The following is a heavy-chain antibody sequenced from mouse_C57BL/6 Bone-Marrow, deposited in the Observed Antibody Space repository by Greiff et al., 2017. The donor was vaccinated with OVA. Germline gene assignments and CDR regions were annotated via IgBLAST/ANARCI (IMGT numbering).Heavy chain of an antibody. V-gene: IGHV1-72*01. J-gene: IGHJ2*01. CDR1: GYTFTSYW. D-gene: IGHD1-1*01. Sequence: VQLQQPGAELVKPGASVKLSCKASGYTFTSYWMHWVKQRPGRGLEWIGRIDPNSGGTKYNEKFKSKATLTVDKPSSTSYMQLSSLTSEDSAVYYCARRAWDGSGVFDYWGQGTTLTVSS. CDR3: ARRAWDGSGVFDY. CDR2: IDPNSGGT.